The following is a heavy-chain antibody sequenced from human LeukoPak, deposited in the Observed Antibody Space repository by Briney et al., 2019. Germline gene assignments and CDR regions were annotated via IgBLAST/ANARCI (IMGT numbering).Heavy chain of an antibody. CDR1: GYTFTNYG. D-gene: IGHD2-2*01. J-gene: IGHJ4*02. V-gene: IGHV1-18*04. CDR2: ISAYNGNT. Sequence: ASVKVSCKASGYTFTNYGISWVRQAPGQGLEWMGWISAYNGNTNYAQKLQGRVSMTTDTSTSTAYMELRSLRSDDTAVYYCARDYCSSTCCYFDYWGQGTLVTVSS. CDR3: ARDYCSSTCCYFDY.